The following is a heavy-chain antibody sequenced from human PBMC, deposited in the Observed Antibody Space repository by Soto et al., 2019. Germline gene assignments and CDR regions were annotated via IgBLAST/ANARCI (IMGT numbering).Heavy chain of an antibody. CDR2: IYYSGST. D-gene: IGHD4-4*01. J-gene: IGHJ5*02. CDR3: ARGAVTHGGAKNWFDP. Sequence: QVQLQESGPGLVKPSQTLSLTCTVSGGSISSGGYYWSWIRQHPGKGLEWIGYIYYSGSTYYNPSVKGRVTLSVDTSKNQFSRKLSSVTAADTAVYYCARGAVTHGGAKNWFDPWGQGTLVTVSS. CDR1: GGSISSGGYY. V-gene: IGHV4-31*03.